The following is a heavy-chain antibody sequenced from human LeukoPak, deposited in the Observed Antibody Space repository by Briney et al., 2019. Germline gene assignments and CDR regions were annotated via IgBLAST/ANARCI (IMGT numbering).Heavy chain of an antibody. J-gene: IGHJ4*02. V-gene: IGHV3-30*18. CDR3: AKGRAEGDYFDY. D-gene: IGHD3-16*01. CDR2: ISYDGSSK. CDR1: GFTFSSYG. Sequence: PGGSLRLSCAASGFTFSSYGMHWVRQAPGKGLKWVAIISYDGSSKFYADSVKGRFTISRDNSKNTLYLQMNSLRAEDTSVYYCAKGRAEGDYFDYWGQGTLVTVSS.